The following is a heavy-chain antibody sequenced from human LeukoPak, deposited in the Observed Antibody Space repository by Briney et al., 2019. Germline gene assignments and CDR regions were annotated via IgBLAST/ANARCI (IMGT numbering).Heavy chain of an antibody. CDR3: ARDTVTGNKNFDY. D-gene: IGHD6-19*01. CDR1: GYSMRGGYY. J-gene: IGHJ4*02. CDR2: IYHSGST. Sequence: SETLSLTCAVSGYSMRGGYYWGWIRQPPGEGLEWIGSIYHSGSTYYNPSLESRVTISVDTSRNQFSLKLNSVTAADTAVYHCARDTVTGNKNFDYWGQGTLVTVSS. V-gene: IGHV4-38-2*01.